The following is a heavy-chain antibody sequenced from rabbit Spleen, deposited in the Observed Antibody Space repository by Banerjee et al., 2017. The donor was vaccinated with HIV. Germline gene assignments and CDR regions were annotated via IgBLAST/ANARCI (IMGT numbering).Heavy chain of an antibody. CDR3: ARDTSTSFSTYGMDL. D-gene: IGHD1-1*01. V-gene: IGHV1S40*01. CDR1: GVSFTGDSFSGDSY. Sequence: QSLEESGGDLVKPGASLTLTCTASGVSFTGDSFSGDSYMCWVRQAPGKGLEWIACIGTGFGDTYYANWAKGRFTISKTSSTTVTLQVTSLTAADTATYFCARDTSTSFSTYGMDLWGQGTLVTVS. J-gene: IGHJ6*01. CDR2: IGTGFGDT.